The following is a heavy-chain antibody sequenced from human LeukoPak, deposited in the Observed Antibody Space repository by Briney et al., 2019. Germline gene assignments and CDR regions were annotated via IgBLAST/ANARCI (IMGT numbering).Heavy chain of an antibody. J-gene: IGHJ4*02. CDR1: GGSISSYY. Sequence: SETLSLTCTVSGGSISSYYWSWIRQPPGKGLEWIGYIYYSRSTNYNPSLKSRVTISVDTSKNQFSLKLTSVKAADTAVYYCATFVRSSSWTNADYWGQGLMVTVSS. V-gene: IGHV4-59*01. CDR2: IYYSRST. CDR3: ATFVRSSSWTNADY. D-gene: IGHD6-13*01.